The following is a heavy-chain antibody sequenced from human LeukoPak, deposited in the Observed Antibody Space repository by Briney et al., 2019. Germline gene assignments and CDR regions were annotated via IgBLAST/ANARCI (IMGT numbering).Heavy chain of an antibody. CDR2: INHSGST. CDR3: ARADSNYYYGMDV. CDR1: GGSFSGYY. Sequence: SETLSLTCAVYGGSFSGYYWSWIRQPPGKGLEWIGEINHSGSTNYNPSLKSRVTISVDTSKNQFSLKLSSVTAADTAVYYCARADSNYYYGMDVWGQGTTVTVSS. D-gene: IGHD4-11*01. V-gene: IGHV4-34*01. J-gene: IGHJ6*02.